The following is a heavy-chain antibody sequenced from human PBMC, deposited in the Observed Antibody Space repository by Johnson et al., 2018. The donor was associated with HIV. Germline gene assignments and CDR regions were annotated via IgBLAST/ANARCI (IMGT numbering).Heavy chain of an antibody. D-gene: IGHD3-10*01. V-gene: IGHV3-11*04. CDR1: GITFSDYY. CDR2: ISGSGSTL. J-gene: IGHJ3*02. CDR3: ATELLRTEHDVFDI. Sequence: QMLLVESGGGLVKPGGSLRLSCAASGITFSDYYMSWIRQAPGKGLEWDSYISGSGSTLYYADSVKGRFTISRDNAKNSLYLQMNSLRAEDTAVYYCATELLRTEHDVFDIWGQGTMVTVSS.